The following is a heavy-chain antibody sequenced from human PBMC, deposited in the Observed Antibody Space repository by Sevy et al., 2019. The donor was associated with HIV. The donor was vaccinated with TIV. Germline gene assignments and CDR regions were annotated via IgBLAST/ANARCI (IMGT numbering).Heavy chain of an antibody. CDR1: GFTFSDYN. CDR3: ARETCSFGGGIYYGMDV. Sequence: GGSLRLSCAASGFTFSDYNMNWVRQAPGKGLEWVSSISSISNYIYYADSVKGRFTISRDSSKNSLYLQMNSLRAEDTAVYYCARETCSFGGGIYYGMDVWGQGTTVTVSS. CDR2: ISSISNYI. J-gene: IGHJ6*02. V-gene: IGHV3-21*01. D-gene: IGHD3-10*01.